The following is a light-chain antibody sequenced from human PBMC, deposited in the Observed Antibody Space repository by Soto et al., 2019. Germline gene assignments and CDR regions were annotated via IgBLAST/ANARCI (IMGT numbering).Light chain of an antibody. Sequence: IQMAQSPSSVSASVGDRVTITCRASQSISRWLAWYQQKPGKAPKVLIYDASSWAGGVPSRFTGSGSGTEFTLTINSLQPDDFATYYCQQYSVYWTFGQGTKVDIK. V-gene: IGKV1-5*01. CDR3: QQYSVYWT. CDR1: QSISRW. J-gene: IGKJ1*01. CDR2: DAS.